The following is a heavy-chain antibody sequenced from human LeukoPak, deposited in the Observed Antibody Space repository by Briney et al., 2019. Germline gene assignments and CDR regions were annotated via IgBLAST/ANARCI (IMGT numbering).Heavy chain of an antibody. CDR1: GGSFSGYY. CDR3: ARESIQLWFKSYYYYYMDV. CDR2: INHSGST. D-gene: IGHD5-18*01. V-gene: IGHV4-34*01. J-gene: IGHJ6*03. Sequence: SETLSLTCAVYGGSFSGYYWSWIRQPPGKGLEWIGEINHSGSTNYNPSLKSRVTISVDTSKNQFSLKLSSVTAADTAVYYCARESIQLWFKSYYYYYMDVWGKGTTVTISS.